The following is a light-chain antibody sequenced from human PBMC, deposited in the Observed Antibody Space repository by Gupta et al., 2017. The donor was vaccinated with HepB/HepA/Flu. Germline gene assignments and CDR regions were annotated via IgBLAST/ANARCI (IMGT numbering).Light chain of an antibody. CDR1: RANIGAGSA. CDR2: GDT. Sequence: QSVLTQPPSVSGAPGQRVTIPCSGSRANIGAGSAVRCDHQLPGRAPRLLISGDTDRPSEGPDRFSGSKSGTSASLAITGLQAEDEAHYYCQSYDNSLSSNVIFGGGTKLTVL. J-gene: IGLJ2*01. CDR3: QSYDNSLSSNVI. V-gene: IGLV1-40*01.